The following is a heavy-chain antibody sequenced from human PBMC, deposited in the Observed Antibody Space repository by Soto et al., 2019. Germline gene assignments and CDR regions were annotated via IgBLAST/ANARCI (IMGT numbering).Heavy chain of an antibody. V-gene: IGHV3-23*01. CDR1: GFTFSSYA. J-gene: IGHJ4*02. CDR3: AHTQGIVLVPAAIWY. Sequence: PVGSLRLSSAASGFTFSSYAMSWVRQAPGKGLEWVSGITASGGSTTYADSVKGRFTISRDNSKNTLYLQMNSLRAEDTAVYYCAHTQGIVLVPAAIWYWGQGTLVTVSS. CDR2: ITASGGST. D-gene: IGHD2-2*02.